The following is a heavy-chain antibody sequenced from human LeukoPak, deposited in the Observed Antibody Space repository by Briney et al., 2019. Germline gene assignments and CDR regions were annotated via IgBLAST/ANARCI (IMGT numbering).Heavy chain of an antibody. CDR2: TYYASQWSN. D-gene: IGHD1-14*01. V-gene: IGHV6-1*01. J-gene: IGHJ4*02. CDR1: GDSLSSSGVA. Sequence: SQTLSLTCAISGDSLSSSGVAWNWTRQPPSRGLESLARTYYASQWSNDYALSVKSRITINPGTSKNQFSLQLTSVTPEDTAVYYCTRGRNSAFDYWGQGTLVTVSS. CDR3: TRGRNSAFDY.